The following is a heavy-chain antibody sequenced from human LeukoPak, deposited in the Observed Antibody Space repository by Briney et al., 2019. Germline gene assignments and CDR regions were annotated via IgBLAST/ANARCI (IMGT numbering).Heavy chain of an antibody. V-gene: IGHV1-2*02. J-gene: IGHJ4*02. D-gene: IGHD3-10*01. CDR2: INPNSGGT. CDR1: GYTFTGYY. Sequence: GASVKVSCKASGYTFTGYYMHWVRQAPGQGLEWMGWINPNSGGTNYAQKFQGRVTMTRDTSISTAYMELSRLRSDDTAVYYCARGMVRGVNTPMHYWGQGTLVTVSS. CDR3: ARGMVRGVNTPMHY.